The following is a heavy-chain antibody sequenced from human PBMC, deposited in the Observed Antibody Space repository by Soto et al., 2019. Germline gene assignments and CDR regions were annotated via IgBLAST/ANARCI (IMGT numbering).Heavy chain of an antibody. V-gene: IGHV4-30-4*01. CDR2: IFDSGTT. J-gene: IGHJ4*02. Sequence: QVQLQESGPGLVKPSQTLSLTCTVSGGSITSDYSCWSWIRQPPGEGLEWIGHIFDSGTTYTNPSLRSQVAISLDTATIHFSLPLSSVTAADTAVYDCARGPSGDKVHYWGQGALVTVSS. CDR1: GGSITSDYSC. CDR3: ARGPSGDKVHY. D-gene: IGHD7-27*01.